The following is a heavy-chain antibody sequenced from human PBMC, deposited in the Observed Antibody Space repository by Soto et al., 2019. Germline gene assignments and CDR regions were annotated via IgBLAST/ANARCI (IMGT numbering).Heavy chain of an antibody. Sequence: QVQLVESGGGVVQPGRSLRLSCAASGFTFSSYGMHWVRQAPGKGLEWVAVISYDGSNKYYGDSVKGRFTISRDNSKNTLYLQMNSPRAEDTAVYYCAKDYGYDSSGDFEYWGQGTLVTVSS. V-gene: IGHV3-30*18. CDR3: AKDYGYDSSGDFEY. CDR1: GFTFSSYG. J-gene: IGHJ4*02. D-gene: IGHD3-22*01. CDR2: ISYDGSNK.